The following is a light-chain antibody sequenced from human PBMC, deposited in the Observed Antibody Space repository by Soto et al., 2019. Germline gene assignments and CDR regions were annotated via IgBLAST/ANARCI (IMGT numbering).Light chain of an antibody. CDR1: QTTNTW. V-gene: IGKV1-5*01. CDR3: QQYISYPYT. CDR2: DAF. Sequence: DIQMTQFPSTLSASVGDRVTITCRASQTTNTWLAWYQQKPGTAPKLLIYDAFSLEGWVPSRFSASGSGTEFTLTISSLQPDDLATYYCQQYISYPYTFGQGTK. J-gene: IGKJ2*01.